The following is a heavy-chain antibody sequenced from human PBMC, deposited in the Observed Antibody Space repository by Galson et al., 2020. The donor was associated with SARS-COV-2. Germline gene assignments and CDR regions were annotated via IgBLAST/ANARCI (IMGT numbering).Heavy chain of an antibody. CDR3: ARIDNSGCRCNY. V-gene: IGHV2-70*11. CDR1: GFSLTTSGMC. J-gene: IGHJ4*02. Sequence: ESGPTLVKPPQTLTLTCTFSGFSLTTSGMCVYWIRQPPGKALEWLARIDWDDDEYYSTSLTTRLTISKDTSKNQVVLTMTGMDPVVTATYYCARIDNSGCRCNYWGQGTLVTVSA. CDR2: IDWDDDE. D-gene: IGHD6-19*01.